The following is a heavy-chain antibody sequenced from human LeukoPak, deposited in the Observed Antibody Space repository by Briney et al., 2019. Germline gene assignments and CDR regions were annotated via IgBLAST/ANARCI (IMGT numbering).Heavy chain of an antibody. Sequence: ASVKVSCKASGGTFSSYAISWVRQAPGQGLEWMGGIIPIFGTANYAQKFQGRVTITTDESTSTAYMELSSLRSEDTAVYYCARVAGRAYGDDDLGDSSGYYFDYWGQGTLVTVSS. J-gene: IGHJ4*02. CDR1: GGTFSSYA. V-gene: IGHV1-69*05. D-gene: IGHD3-22*01. CDR2: IIPIFGTA. CDR3: ARVAGRAYGDDDLGDSSGYYFDY.